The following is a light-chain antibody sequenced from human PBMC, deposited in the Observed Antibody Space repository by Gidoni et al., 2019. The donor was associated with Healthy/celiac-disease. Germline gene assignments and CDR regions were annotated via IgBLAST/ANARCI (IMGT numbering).Light chain of an antibody. CDR2: GAS. V-gene: IGKV3-20*01. CDR1: QSVSSSY. J-gene: IGKJ1*01. Sequence: EIVLTVSPGTLSFSRGERATLSGRASQSVSSSYLAWYQQKPGQAPRLLIYGASSRAPGIPDRFSGSGSGTDFTLTISRLEPEDFVVYYWQQYGSSPWTFGQGTKVEIK. CDR3: QQYGSSPWT.